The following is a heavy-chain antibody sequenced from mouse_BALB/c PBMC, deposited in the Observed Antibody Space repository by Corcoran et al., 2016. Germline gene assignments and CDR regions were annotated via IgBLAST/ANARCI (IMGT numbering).Heavy chain of an antibody. CDR3: ARNYGRSYGWVAY. V-gene: IGHV1S136*01. Sequence: EVQLQQSGPELVKPGASVKMSCKASGYTFTSYVLHWVKQKPGQGLEWIGYINPYNDGTKYNEKFKGKATLTSDKSSSTAYMESSSLTSEESAVYDCARNYGRSYGWVAYWGEGTLVTVSA. J-gene: IGHJ3*01. CDR1: GYTFTSYV. D-gene: IGHD1-1*01. CDR2: INPYNDGT.